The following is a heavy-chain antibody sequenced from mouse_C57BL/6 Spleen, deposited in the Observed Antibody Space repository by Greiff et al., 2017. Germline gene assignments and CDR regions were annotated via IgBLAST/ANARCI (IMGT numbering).Heavy chain of an antibody. CDR2: IDPENGDT. Sequence: VQLQQSGAELVRPGASVKLSCTASGFNIKDDYMPWVKQRPEQGLEWIGWIDPENGDTEYASKFQGKATITADTSSNTAYLQLSSLTSEDTAVYYCTRSDYDYPCDYWGQGTTLTVSS. CDR1: GFNIKDDY. CDR3: TRSDYDYPCDY. D-gene: IGHD2-4*01. J-gene: IGHJ2*01. V-gene: IGHV14-4*01.